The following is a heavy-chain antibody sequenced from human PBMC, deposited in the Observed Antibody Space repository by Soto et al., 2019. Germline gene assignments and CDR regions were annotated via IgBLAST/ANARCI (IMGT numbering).Heavy chain of an antibody. D-gene: IGHD3-22*01. J-gene: IGHJ5*02. V-gene: IGHV1-8*01. CDR1: GYTFTSYD. CDR3: ARETTYYYDSSGDYGTWLDP. CDR2: MNPNSGNT. Sequence: QVQLVQSGAEVKKPGASVKVSCKASGYTFTSYDINWVRQATGQGLEWMGWMNPNSGNTGYAQKYQGRVTMTRNTSISTTYMELSSLRSEDTAVYYCARETTYYYDSSGDYGTWLDPWGQGTLVTVSS.